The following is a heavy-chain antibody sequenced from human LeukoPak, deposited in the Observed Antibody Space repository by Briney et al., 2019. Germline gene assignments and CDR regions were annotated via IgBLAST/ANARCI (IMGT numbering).Heavy chain of an antibody. CDR1: GGSISSSGYY. Sequence: TLSLTCTVSGGSISSSGYYWGWIRQSPGKGLEWIVSIYYSGSTYYNPSLKSRVTMSVDTSKNQFSLKLNSVTAADTAVYYCATTDGREPFWGQGTLVIVSS. CDR2: IYYSGST. D-gene: IGHD1-14*01. J-gene: IGHJ4*02. CDR3: ATTDGREPF. V-gene: IGHV4-39*07.